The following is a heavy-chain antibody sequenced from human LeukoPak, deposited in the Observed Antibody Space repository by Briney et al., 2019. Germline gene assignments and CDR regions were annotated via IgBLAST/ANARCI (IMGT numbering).Heavy chain of an antibody. CDR1: GFIFSTYG. Sequence: GGSLRLSCAASGFIFSTYGMHWVRQAPGKGLEWVGRIASKTDGGTTDYAAPVKGRFTNSRDDSKNTLFLQMNSLKTEDTAVYYCTTGIRGDCGQGTLVTVSS. CDR3: TTGIRGD. V-gene: IGHV3-15*04. J-gene: IGHJ4*02. CDR2: IASKTDGGTT.